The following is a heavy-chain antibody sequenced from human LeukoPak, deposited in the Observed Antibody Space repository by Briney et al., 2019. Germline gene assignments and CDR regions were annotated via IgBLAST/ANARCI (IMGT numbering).Heavy chain of an antibody. D-gene: IGHD2-2*01. J-gene: IGHJ5*02. CDR3: ARASVKADIVVVPAVYNWFDP. V-gene: IGHV4-39*07. CDR1: GGSISSSSYY. Sequence: SETLSLTCTVSGGSISSSSYYWGWIRQPPGKGLEWIGEINHSGSTNYNPSLKSRVTISVDTSKNQFSLKLSSVTAADTAVYYCARASVKADIVVVPAVYNWFDPWGQGTLVTVSS. CDR2: INHSGST.